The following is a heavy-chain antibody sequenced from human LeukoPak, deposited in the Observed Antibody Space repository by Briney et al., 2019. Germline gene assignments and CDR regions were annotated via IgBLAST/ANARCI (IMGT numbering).Heavy chain of an antibody. J-gene: IGHJ5*01. CDR1: GGSISTYY. CDR3: ARLYYDILTGYFYLDS. CDR2: IYYIGNT. Sequence: SETLSLTCTVSGGSISTYYWSWIRQPPGKGLEWIGYIYYIGNTNYNPSLKSRVTISVDTSKNQFSLKLSSVTAADTAVYYCARLYYDILTGYFYLDSWGQGTLVTVSS. D-gene: IGHD3-9*01. V-gene: IGHV4-59*08.